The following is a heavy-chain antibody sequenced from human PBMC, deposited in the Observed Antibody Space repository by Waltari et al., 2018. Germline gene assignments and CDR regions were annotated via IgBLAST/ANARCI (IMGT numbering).Heavy chain of an antibody. CDR2: IYTSGST. V-gene: IGHV4-4*07. J-gene: IGHJ2*01. Sequence: QVQLQESGPGLVKPSETLSLTCTVSGGSLRSSSWSLIRHPAGKGLEWIGRIYTSGSTNYNPSLKSRVTMSVDTSKNQFSLKLSSVTAADTAVYYCARGNIVVVPAALYWYFDLWGRGTLVTVSS. CDR1: GGSLRSSS. D-gene: IGHD2-2*01. CDR3: ARGNIVVVPAALYWYFDL.